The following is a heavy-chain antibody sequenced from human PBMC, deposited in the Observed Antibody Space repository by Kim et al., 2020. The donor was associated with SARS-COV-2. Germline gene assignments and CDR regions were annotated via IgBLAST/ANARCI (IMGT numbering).Heavy chain of an antibody. D-gene: IGHD3-3*01. J-gene: IGHJ5*02. Sequence: ASVKVSCKVSGYTLTELSMHWVRQAPGKGLEWMGGFDPGDGETIYAQKFQGRVTMTEDTSTDTAYMELSSLRSEDTAVYYCATSITIFGGFDPWGQGTLVTVSS. CDR3: ATSITIFGGFDP. CDR1: GYTLTELS. CDR2: FDPGDGET. V-gene: IGHV1-24*01.